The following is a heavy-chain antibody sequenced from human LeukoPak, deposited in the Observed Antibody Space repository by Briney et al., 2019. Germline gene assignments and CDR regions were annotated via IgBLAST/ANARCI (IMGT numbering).Heavy chain of an antibody. CDR1: GYSISSGYY. CDR3: ARESRITIFGVVINYYYYMDV. CDR2: IYHSGST. Sequence: PSETLSLTCTVSGYSISSGYYWGWIRQPPGKGLEWIGSIYHSGSTYYNPSLKSRVTISVDTSKNQFSLKLSSVTAADMAVYYCARESRITIFGVVINYYYYMDVWGKGTTVTVSS. J-gene: IGHJ6*03. D-gene: IGHD3-3*01. V-gene: IGHV4-38-2*02.